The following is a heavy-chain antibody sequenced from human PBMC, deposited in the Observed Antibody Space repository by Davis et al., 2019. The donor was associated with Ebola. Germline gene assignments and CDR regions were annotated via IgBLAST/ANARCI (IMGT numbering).Heavy chain of an antibody. J-gene: IGHJ1*01. CDR1: GYTFTGYY. CDR2: INPNSGGT. V-gene: IGHV1-2*06. CDR3: ATGDYDSSGYYLEYFQH. Sequence: ASVKASCKASGYTFTGYYMHWVRQAPGQGLEWMGRINPNSGGTNYAQKFQGRVTMTRDTSISTAYMELSRLRSDDTAVYYCATGDYDSSGYYLEYFQHWGQGTLVTVSS. D-gene: IGHD3-22*01.